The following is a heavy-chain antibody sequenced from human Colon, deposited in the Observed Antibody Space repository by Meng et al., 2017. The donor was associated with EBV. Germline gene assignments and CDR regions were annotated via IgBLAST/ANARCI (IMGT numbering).Heavy chain of an antibody. CDR2: IYHGGTT. CDR1: GDSIRSGDYS. Sequence: ESASGLGQPSQSLSLTCPVSGDSIRSGDYSWSWIRQPPGQGLGWIGYIYHGGTTYNTSLKSRVTIPVDNSKNQFSLRLTSVTAADTAVYYCARGPYCGGDCYWFDPWGQGTLVTVSS. CDR3: ARGPYCGGDCYWFDP. V-gene: IGHV4-30-2*01. D-gene: IGHD2-21*02. J-gene: IGHJ5*02.